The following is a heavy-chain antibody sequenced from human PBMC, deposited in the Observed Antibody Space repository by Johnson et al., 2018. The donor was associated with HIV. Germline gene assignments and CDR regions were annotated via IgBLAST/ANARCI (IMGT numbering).Heavy chain of an antibody. V-gene: IGHV3-20*04. D-gene: IGHD6-13*01. J-gene: IGHJ3*02. CDR2: INWSGGSP. CDR1: GFTFDDYG. Sequence: VQLVESGGGLVQPGRSLRLSCAASGFTFDDYGMSWVRQAPGKGLEWVSGINWSGGSPCYADSMKGRFPISRDNARNSLYLQMHSLRAEDTALYFWARGKGAAVGLDAFDIWGQGIRVTVSS. CDR3: ARGKGAAVGLDAFDI.